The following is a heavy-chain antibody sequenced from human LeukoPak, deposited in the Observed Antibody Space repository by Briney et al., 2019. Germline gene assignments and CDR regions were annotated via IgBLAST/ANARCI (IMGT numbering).Heavy chain of an antibody. D-gene: IGHD3-10*01. CDR3: ARDYGSGSYGSSYYYYYYMDV. CDR1: GGTFSSYA. CDR2: IIPIFGTA. Sequence: SVKVSCKASGGTFSSYAISWVRQAPGQGLEWMGGIIPIFGTANYAQKFQGRVTITADKSTSTAYMELSSLRSEDTAVYYCARDYGSGSYGSSYYYYYYMDVWGKGTTVTVSS. V-gene: IGHV1-69*06. J-gene: IGHJ6*03.